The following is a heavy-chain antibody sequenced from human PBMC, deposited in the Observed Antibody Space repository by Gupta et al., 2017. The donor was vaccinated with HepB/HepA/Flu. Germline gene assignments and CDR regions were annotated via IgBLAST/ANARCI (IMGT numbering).Heavy chain of an antibody. CDR3: ARDGKYSGSYEAGAFDI. CDR1: GFTSGRYS. D-gene: IGHD1-26*01. V-gene: IGHV3-48*02. Sequence: EVQLVESGGGLVQPGGSLRLSCAASGFTSGRYSMNWVRQAPGKGLEWVSYISSSSSTIYYADSVKGRITISRDNAKNSLYLQMNSLRDEEAAVDYCARDGKYSGSYEAGAFDIWGQGTMVTVSS. J-gene: IGHJ3*02. CDR2: ISSSSSTI.